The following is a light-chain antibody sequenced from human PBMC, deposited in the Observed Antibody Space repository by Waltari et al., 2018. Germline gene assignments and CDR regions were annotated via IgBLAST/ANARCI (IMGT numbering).Light chain of an antibody. CDR1: SSDFAVFNY. CDR3: SSYTSTWV. J-gene: IGLJ3*02. Sequence: QSALTQSASVSGSPGQSITISCTGTSSDFAVFNYVSWYQQHPGKAPQLMVYDVSMRSSGVSTRFSGSKSGNTASLTISGLQAEDEADYYCSSYTSTWVFGGGTKLTVL. CDR2: DVS. V-gene: IGLV2-14*01.